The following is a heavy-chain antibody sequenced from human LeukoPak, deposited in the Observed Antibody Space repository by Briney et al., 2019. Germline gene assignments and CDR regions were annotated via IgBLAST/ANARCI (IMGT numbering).Heavy chain of an antibody. CDR3: ARVTHDFWSGYYYYAMDV. V-gene: IGHV3-20*04. Sequence: GGSLRLSCAASGFTFDDYGMSWVRQAPGKGLEWVSGINWSGGSTGYADSVKGRFTISRDNSKNTLYLQMNSLRAEDTAVYYCARVTHDFWSGYYYYAMDVWGQGTTVTVSS. CDR1: GFTFDDYG. D-gene: IGHD3-3*01. CDR2: INWSGGST. J-gene: IGHJ6*02.